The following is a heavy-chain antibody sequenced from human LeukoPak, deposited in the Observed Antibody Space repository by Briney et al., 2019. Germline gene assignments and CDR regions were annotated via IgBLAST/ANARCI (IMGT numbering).Heavy chain of an antibody. CDR1: EFTFSDYW. CDR3: GRDGTALGLYFDL. CDR2: IKQDGSEK. V-gene: IGHV3-7*01. D-gene: IGHD1-26*01. J-gene: IGHJ4*01. Sequence: PGGSLRLSCGVSEFTFSDYWMNWVRQAPGKGLEWVASIKQDGSEKSYVDSVKGRFTISRDNAKNSLYLQMSSLRAEDTAVYYCGRDGTALGLYFDLWGQGTLVTVSS.